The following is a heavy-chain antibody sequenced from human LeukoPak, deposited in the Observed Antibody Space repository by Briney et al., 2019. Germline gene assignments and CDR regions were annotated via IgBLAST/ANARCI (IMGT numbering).Heavy chain of an antibody. CDR3: AKDNWELPLREEDYYMDV. D-gene: IGHD1-26*01. CDR1: GFAFGSYT. CDR2: ISSNTRDI. V-gene: IGHV3-21*01. J-gene: IGHJ6*03. Sequence: GGSLRLSCAASGFAFGSYTMIWVRQAPGKGLEWVSSISSNTRDIYYTDSVKGRFTVSRDNAKKSLYLQMSSLRVEDTAVYYCAKDNWELPLREEDYYMDVWGKGTTVTIS.